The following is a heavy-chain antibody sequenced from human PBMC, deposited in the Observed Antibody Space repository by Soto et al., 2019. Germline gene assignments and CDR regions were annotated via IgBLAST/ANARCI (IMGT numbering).Heavy chain of an antibody. CDR3: ARVRGGYCSGGSCSSLDY. J-gene: IGHJ4*02. D-gene: IGHD2-15*01. Sequence: QVQLQESGPGLVKPSETLSLTCTVSGVSVSSGSYYWSWIRQPPGKGLEWIGYIYYSGSTNYNPXXTSRVTISVDXXTXQXXLKLSSVTAADTAVYYCARVRGGYCSGGSCSSLDYWGQGTLVTVSS. CDR1: GVSVSSGSYY. V-gene: IGHV4-61*01. CDR2: IYYSGST.